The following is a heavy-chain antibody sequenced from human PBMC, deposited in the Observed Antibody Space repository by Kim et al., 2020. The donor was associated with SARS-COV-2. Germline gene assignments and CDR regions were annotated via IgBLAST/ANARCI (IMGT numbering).Heavy chain of an antibody. J-gene: IGHJ6*02. V-gene: IGHV3-33*06. CDR1: GFTFGSYG. CDR2: IWYDGSNK. CDR3: AKCEEDYGMDV. Sequence: GGSLRLSCAASGFTFGSYGMHWVRQAPGKGLEWVAVIWYDGSNKYYADSVKGRFTISRDNSKNTLYLQMNSLRAEDTAVYYCAKCEEDYGMDVWGQGTTVTVSS.